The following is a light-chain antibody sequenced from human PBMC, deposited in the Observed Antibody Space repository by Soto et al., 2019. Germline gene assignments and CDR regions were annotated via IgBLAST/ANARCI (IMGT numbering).Light chain of an antibody. CDR1: QSVSSSY. CDR2: GAS. CDR3: HQYGSSPWT. V-gene: IGKV3-20*01. Sequence: EIVLTQSPGTLSLSPGERATLSCRASQSVSSSYLAWYQQKPGQAPRPLIYGASSRAIGIPDRFSGSGSGTDFTLTISRLEPEDFAVYYCHQYGSSPWTFGQVTKVEIK. J-gene: IGKJ1*01.